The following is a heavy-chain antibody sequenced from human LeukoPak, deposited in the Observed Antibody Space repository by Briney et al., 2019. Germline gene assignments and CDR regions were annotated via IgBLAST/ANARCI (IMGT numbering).Heavy chain of an antibody. CDR3: ARDYQLRHAFDI. CDR2: ISSSSSYI. D-gene: IGHD2-2*01. J-gene: IGHJ3*02. CDR1: GFTFSSYS. Sequence: PGGSLRLSCAASGFTFSSYSMNWVRQAPGKGLEWVSSISSSSSYIYYADSVKGRFTISRDNAKNSLYLQMNSLRAKDTAVYYCARDYQLRHAFDIWGQGTMVTVSS. V-gene: IGHV3-21*01.